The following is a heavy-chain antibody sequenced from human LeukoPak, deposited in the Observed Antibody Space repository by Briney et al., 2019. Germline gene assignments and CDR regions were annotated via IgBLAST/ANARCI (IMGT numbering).Heavy chain of an antibody. J-gene: IGHJ4*02. CDR2: ISHDGSNE. CDR1: GFPFSGYA. Sequence: GGSLRLSCAASGFPFSGYAMHWVRQAPGKGLEWVSVISHDGSNEDYADSVKGRFTISRDNPKNTLYLQVTSLRVEDTAVYYCARGPFGQCSTTHCYFFDMWGQGALVTVSS. CDR3: ARGPFGQCSTTHCYFFDM. V-gene: IGHV3-30*04. D-gene: IGHD2-2*01.